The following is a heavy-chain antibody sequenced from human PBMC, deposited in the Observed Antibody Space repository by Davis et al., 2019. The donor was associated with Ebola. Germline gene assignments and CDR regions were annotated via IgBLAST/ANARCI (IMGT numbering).Heavy chain of an antibody. Sequence: GSLRLSCTVSGGSISSRSYYWGWIRQPPGKGLEWIGEINHSGSTNYNPSLKSRVTISVDTSKNQFSLKLSSVTAADTAVYYCARASTVTPFDYWGQGTLVTVSS. CDR3: ARASTVTPFDY. J-gene: IGHJ4*02. CDR2: INHSGST. D-gene: IGHD4-11*01. CDR1: GGSISSRSYY. V-gene: IGHV4-39*07.